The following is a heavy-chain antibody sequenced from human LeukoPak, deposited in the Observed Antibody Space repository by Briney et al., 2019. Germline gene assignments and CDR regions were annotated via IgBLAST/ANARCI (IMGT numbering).Heavy chain of an antibody. D-gene: IGHD3-22*01. V-gene: IGHV3-74*01. CDR3: ASSFVGDGRGYDAFDI. CDR1: GFTFSIYW. J-gene: IGHJ3*02. Sequence: PGGSLRLSCAASGFTFSIYWMSWVRQGPGKGLVWVSRINSHGTSTNYADSVKGRFTVSRDNSKNTLYLQMNSLRVEDTAVYYCASSFVGDGRGYDAFDIWGHGTMVIVSS. CDR2: INSHGTST.